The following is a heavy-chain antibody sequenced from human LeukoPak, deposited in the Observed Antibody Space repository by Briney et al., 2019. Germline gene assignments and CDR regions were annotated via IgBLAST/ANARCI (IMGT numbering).Heavy chain of an antibody. Sequence: GGSLRLSCTASGFPFSSYAMSWVRLAPGKGLEWVSSIISSGDITYYPDSLKGRFTISRDNAKNSMYLQMNSLRAEDTAVYYCARDRYYYDSSGYSPNAFDIWGQGTMVTVSS. D-gene: IGHD3-22*01. V-gene: IGHV3-23*01. CDR1: GFPFSSYA. CDR2: IISSGDIT. CDR3: ARDRYYYDSSGYSPNAFDI. J-gene: IGHJ3*02.